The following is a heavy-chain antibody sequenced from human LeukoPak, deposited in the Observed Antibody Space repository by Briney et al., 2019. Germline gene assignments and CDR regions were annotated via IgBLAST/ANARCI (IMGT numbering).Heavy chain of an antibody. CDR1: GGSLSSPY. CDR3: ARDLSRNSDYDFWSGYYRSYMDV. D-gene: IGHD3-3*01. CDR2: FYYNGSN. Sequence: PSETLSLTCTVSGGSLSSPYWGWVRQPPGKGLEWSGYFYYNGSNNYNPSLKSRVTISVDTSKNQFSLKLSSVTAADTAVYYCARDLSRNSDYDFWSGYYRSYMDVWSKGTTVTVSS. V-gene: IGHV4-59*11. J-gene: IGHJ6*03.